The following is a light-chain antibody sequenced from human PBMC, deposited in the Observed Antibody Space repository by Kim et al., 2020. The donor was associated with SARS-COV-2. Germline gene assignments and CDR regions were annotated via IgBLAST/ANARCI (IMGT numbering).Light chain of an antibody. CDR2: GKN. CDR1: SLRSYY. CDR3: NSRDSSGNHLV. J-gene: IGLJ3*02. Sequence: SSELTQDPAVSVALGQTVRITCQGDSLRSYYASWXQQKPGQAPVLVIYGKNNRPSGIPDRFSGSSSGNTASLTLTGAPAEDEADYYSNSRDSSGNHLVFG. V-gene: IGLV3-19*01.